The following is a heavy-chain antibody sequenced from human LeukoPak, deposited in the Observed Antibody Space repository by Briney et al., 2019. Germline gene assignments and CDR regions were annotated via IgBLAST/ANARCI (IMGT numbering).Heavy chain of an antibody. CDR3: AREIRRPYFHF. J-gene: IGHJ4*02. V-gene: IGHV3-30*04. Sequence: PGGSLRLSCAASGFTFSSQAMHWVRQAPGKGLEWVAVTSGDERSKYYTDSVKGRFTISRDNSKNTLYLQMNSLRVEDTAMYYCAREIRRPYFHFWGQGTLVTVSS. CDR2: TSGDERSK. CDR1: GFTFSSQA.